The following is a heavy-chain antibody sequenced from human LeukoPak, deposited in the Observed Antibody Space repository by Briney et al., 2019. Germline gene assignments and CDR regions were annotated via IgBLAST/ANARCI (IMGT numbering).Heavy chain of an antibody. J-gene: IGHJ5*02. V-gene: IGHV1-2*06. CDR1: GYTFTGYY. D-gene: IGHD5-12*01. CDR2: INPNSGGI. CDR3: ARVRPRYSWFDP. Sequence: ASVKVSCKASGYTFTGYYMHWVRQAPGQGLDWMGRINPNSGGINYAQKFQGRVTMTRDTSISTAYMELSRLRSDDTAVYYCARVRPRYSWFDPWGQGTLVTVSS.